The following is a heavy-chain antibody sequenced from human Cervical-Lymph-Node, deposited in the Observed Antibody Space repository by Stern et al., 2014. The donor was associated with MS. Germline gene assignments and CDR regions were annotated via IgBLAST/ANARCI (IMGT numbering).Heavy chain of an antibody. Sequence: VQLVESGGGVVQPGRSLRLSCAASGFMFSNYGIHWVRQPPGQGLEWPAVLSNGGAYKNSADSVKGRFTLLNDKPKQRRNLLIRSLRAGDTAVYYCAREDSRSSKVDGMDVWGQGTTVIVSS. CDR3: AREDSRSSKVDGMDV. D-gene: IGHD6-6*01. CDR2: LSNGGAYK. V-gene: IGHV3-33*08. CDR1: GFMFSNYG. J-gene: IGHJ6*02.